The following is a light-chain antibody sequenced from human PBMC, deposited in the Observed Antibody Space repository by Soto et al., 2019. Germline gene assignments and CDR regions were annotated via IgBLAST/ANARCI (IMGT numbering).Light chain of an antibody. CDR2: DAS. J-gene: IGKJ4*01. Sequence: EFVLTQSPGTLSLSPGERATLSCRASQTVRNNYLAWYQQKPGQAPRLLIYDASSRATGIPDRFSGGGSGTDFTRAISRLEPEEFAVYYCQQFSSYPLTFGGGTKLVIK. V-gene: IGKV3-20*01. CDR1: QTVRNNY. CDR3: QQFSSYPLT.